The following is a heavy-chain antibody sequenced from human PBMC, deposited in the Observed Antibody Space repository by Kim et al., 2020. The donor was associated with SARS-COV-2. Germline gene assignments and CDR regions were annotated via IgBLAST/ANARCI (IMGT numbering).Heavy chain of an antibody. CDR1: GAAIDDYY. CDR3: SRKRADCSGFIDS. CDR2: IHHNGNS. V-gene: IGHV4-59*01. D-gene: IGHD2-15*01. J-gene: IGHJ4*02. Sequence: SETLSLTCAVSGAAIDDYYWSWIRQAPGKGLEWIGYIHHNGNSNSNPSLESRVTISLDTSRNQFPLKLTYVTAADSAAYFCSRKRADCSGFIDSWGQGT.